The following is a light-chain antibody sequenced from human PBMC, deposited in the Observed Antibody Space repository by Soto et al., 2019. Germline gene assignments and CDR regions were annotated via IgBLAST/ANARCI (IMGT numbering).Light chain of an antibody. Sequence: DIQMTQSPSSLSASVGDRVIITCRASQSISSYLNWYQQKPGKAPKLLIYAASSLQSGVPSRFSGSGSGTDFTLTISSLQPEDFATYYCQQSYSTQLTFGGGTKVEIK. V-gene: IGKV1-39*01. CDR3: QQSYSTQLT. J-gene: IGKJ4*01. CDR1: QSISSY. CDR2: AAS.